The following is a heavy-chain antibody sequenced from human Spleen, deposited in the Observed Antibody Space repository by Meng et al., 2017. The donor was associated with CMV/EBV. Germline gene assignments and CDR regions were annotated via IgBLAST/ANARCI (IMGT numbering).Heavy chain of an antibody. J-gene: IGHJ6*02. Sequence: GESLKISCAASGFSFSSYEMNWVRQAPGKGLEWVSAIIGSGANPYYADSVKGRFTISRDNSKKMLYLQMNSLRAEDTAVYYCAKVGQRSYYYYYAMDVWGQGTTVTVSS. D-gene: IGHD1-26*01. V-gene: IGHV3-23*01. CDR3: AKVGQRSYYYYYAMDV. CDR2: IIGSGANP. CDR1: GFSFSSYE.